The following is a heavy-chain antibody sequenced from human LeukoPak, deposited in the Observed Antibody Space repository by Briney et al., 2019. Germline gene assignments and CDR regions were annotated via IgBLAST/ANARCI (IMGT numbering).Heavy chain of an antibody. CDR3: ARDRTKGYYYGMDV. CDR1: GFTFSSYA. CDR2: IYSGGST. D-gene: IGHD1-14*01. J-gene: IGHJ6*02. V-gene: IGHV3-53*01. Sequence: GGSLRLSRAASGFTFSSYAMSWVRQAPGKGLEWVSVIYSGGSTYYADSVKGRFTISRDNSKNTLYLQMNSLRAEDTAVYYCARDRTKGYYYGMDVWGQGTTVTVSS.